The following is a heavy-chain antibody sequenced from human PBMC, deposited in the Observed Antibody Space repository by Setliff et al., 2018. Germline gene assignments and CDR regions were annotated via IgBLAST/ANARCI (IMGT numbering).Heavy chain of an antibody. Sequence: ETLSLTCTVSGASLNSGTYYWGWIRQPSGKGLEWIGRIYYRGDTYYNPSLKGRLTISVDTAQNQFSLRLTSVTAADTAVYYCARTGTYRYFDYWGQGALVTVSS. V-gene: IGHV4-39*01. J-gene: IGHJ4*02. CDR1: GASLNSGTYY. CDR2: IYYRGDT. CDR3: ARTGTYRYFDY. D-gene: IGHD1-1*01.